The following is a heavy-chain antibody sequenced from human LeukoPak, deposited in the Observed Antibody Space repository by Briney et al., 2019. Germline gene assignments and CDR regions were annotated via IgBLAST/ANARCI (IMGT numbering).Heavy chain of an antibody. CDR2: TYYRSKWYN. CDR1: GDSVSSNSAA. CDR3: ARASNSSYCSSTSCFPSFDY. D-gene: IGHD2-2*01. Sequence: SQTLSLTCAISGDSVSSNSAAWNWIRQSPSRGLEWLGRTYYRSKWYNDYAVSLKSRITINPDTSKNQFSLQLNSVTPEDTAVYYCARASNSSYCSSTSCFPSFDYWGQGTLVTVSS. V-gene: IGHV6-1*01. J-gene: IGHJ4*02.